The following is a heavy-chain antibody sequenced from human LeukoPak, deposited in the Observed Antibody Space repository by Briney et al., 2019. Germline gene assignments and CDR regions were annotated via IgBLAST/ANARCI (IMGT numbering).Heavy chain of an antibody. D-gene: IGHD6-13*01. J-gene: IGHJ4*02. CDR1: GFTFSSYE. CDR3: ARGEQQLVGGFDY. Sequence: GGSLRLSCAASGFTFSSYEMNWVRQAPGKGLEWVSYISSSGSTIYYADSVKGRFTISRDNAKNSLYLQMNSLRAEDTAVYYCARGEQQLVGGFDYWGQGTLVTVSS. CDR2: ISSSGSTI. V-gene: IGHV3-48*03.